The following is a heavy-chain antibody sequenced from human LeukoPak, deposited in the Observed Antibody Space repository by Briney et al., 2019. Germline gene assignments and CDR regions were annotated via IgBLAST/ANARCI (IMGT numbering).Heavy chain of an antibody. CDR2: ISYDGSNK. CDR3: AREEYSYGSENFDY. V-gene: IGHV3-30*04. Sequence: GALRLSCAASGFTFSSYAMHWVRQAPGKGLEWVAVISYDGSNKYYADSVKGRFTISRDNAKNSLYLQMNSLRAEDTAVYYCAREEYSYGSENFDYWGQGTLVTVSS. J-gene: IGHJ4*02. D-gene: IGHD5-18*01. CDR1: GFTFSSYA.